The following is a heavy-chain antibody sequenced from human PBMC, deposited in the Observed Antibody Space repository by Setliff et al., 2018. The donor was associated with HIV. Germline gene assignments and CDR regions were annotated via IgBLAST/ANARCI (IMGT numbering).Heavy chain of an antibody. CDR2: ISAYNGNT. D-gene: IGHD1-26*01. J-gene: IGHJ3*02. Sequence: ASVKVSCKASGYTFTNYGISWVRQAPGQGLERMGWISAYNGNTNYAQKLQDRVTMTTDTSTSTAYMELRSLRSDDTAVYYCARILVGVDDAFDIWGQGTMVTVSS. CDR1: GYTFTNYG. V-gene: IGHV1-18*01. CDR3: ARILVGVDDAFDI.